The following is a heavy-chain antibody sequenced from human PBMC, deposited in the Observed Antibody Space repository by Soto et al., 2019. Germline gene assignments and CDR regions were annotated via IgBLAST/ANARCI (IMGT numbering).Heavy chain of an antibody. CDR3: ARANNYDSRGYYYIDS. J-gene: IGHJ4*02. V-gene: IGHV3-53*01. Sequence: GSLTLSCAASGFTFSSYHMTWVRQAPGKGLEWVSVIYSGGSTYYADSVKGRFTISRDNSKNTLYLQMNSLRAEDTAVYFCARANNYDSRGYYYIDSWGQGTQVTVTS. CDR1: GFTFSSYH. CDR2: IYSGGST. D-gene: IGHD3-22*01.